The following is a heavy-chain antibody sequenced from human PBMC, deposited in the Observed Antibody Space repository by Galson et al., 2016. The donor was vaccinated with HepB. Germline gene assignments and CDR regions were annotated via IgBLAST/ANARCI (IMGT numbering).Heavy chain of an antibody. CDR1: GASISTYY. Sequence: SETLSLTCAVSGASISTYYWSWLRQPPGKGLEWIGYIDDSGTTNYNPSLKSRVTISVGMSKNQFSLRLSSVTPVDTAVYYCAMDTHAWVRFDHWGPGSLVTVSS. D-gene: IGHD5-18*01. J-gene: IGHJ4*02. CDR3: AMDTHAWVRFDH. V-gene: IGHV4-59*01. CDR2: IDDSGTT.